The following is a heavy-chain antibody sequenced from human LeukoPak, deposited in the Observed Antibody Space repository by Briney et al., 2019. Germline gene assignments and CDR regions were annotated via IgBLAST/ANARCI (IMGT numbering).Heavy chain of an antibody. CDR1: GFTFSDYY. Sequence: GRSLRLSCAASGFTFSDYYMSWIRQAPGKGLEWVSYISSSGSTIYYADSVKGRFTISRDNAKNSLYLQMNSLRAEDTAVYYCARDGMVRGVIVFHMDVWGKGTTVTVSS. CDR3: ARDGMVRGVIVFHMDV. J-gene: IGHJ6*03. D-gene: IGHD3-10*01. CDR2: ISSSGSTI. V-gene: IGHV3-11*01.